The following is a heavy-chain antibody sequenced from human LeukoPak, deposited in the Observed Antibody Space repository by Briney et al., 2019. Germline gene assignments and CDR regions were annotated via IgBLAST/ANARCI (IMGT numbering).Heavy chain of an antibody. V-gene: IGHV4-59*01. J-gene: IGHJ6*03. Sequence: SETLSLTCTVSGGSISSYYWSWIRQPPGKGLEWIGYIYYSGSTNYNPSLKSRVTISVDTSKNQFSLKLSSVTAADTAVYYCAKWNSYYYYMDVWGKGTTVILSS. CDR1: GGSISSYY. CDR3: AKWNSYYYYMDV. D-gene: IGHD1-1*01. CDR2: IYYSGST.